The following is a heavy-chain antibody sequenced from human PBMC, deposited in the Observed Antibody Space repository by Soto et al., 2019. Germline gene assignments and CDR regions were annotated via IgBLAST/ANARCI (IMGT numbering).Heavy chain of an antibody. CDR1: GFTFSSYG. V-gene: IGHV3-30*18. Sequence: GGSLRLSCAASGFTFSSYGMHWVRQAPGKGLEWVAVISYDGSNKYYADSVKGRFTISRDNSKNTLYLQMNSLRAEDTAVYYCAKSPHLGYCSSTSCYAGSAFGIWGQGTMVTVSS. CDR2: ISYDGSNK. D-gene: IGHD2-2*01. J-gene: IGHJ3*02. CDR3: AKSPHLGYCSSTSCYAGSAFGI.